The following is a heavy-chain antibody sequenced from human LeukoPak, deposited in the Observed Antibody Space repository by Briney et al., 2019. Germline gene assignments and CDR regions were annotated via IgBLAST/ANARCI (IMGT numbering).Heavy chain of an antibody. CDR1: RYTFTSYV. J-gene: IGHJ4*02. D-gene: IGHD3-3*01. V-gene: IGHV1-18*01. Sequence: GASVKVSCKASRYTFTSYVISWVRQAPGQGLEWMGWISAYNGNTNYAQKLQGRVTMTTDTSTSTAYLELRSLRSDDTAVYYCARREHDFWSGYYLYWGQGTLVTVSS. CDR2: ISAYNGNT. CDR3: ARREHDFWSGYYLY.